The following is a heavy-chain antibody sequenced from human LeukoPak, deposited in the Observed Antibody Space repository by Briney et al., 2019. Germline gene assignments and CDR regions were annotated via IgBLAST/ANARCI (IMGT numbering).Heavy chain of an antibody. CDR2: ITSGSDYI. D-gene: IGHD3-22*01. J-gene: IGHJ5*02. CDR3: ARSITMIVDWFDP. Sequence: KAGGSLRLSCVASGFTITSYNMNWVRQAPGKGLEWVASITSGSDYIYYADSVKGRFTISRDNAKNSLYLQMNSLRAEDTAVYFCARSITMIVDWFDPWGQGTLVTVSS. CDR1: GFTITSYN. V-gene: IGHV3-21*01.